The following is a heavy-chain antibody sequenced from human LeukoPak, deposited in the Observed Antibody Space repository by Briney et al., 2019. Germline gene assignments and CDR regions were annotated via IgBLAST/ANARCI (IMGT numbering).Heavy chain of an antibody. CDR2: ISAYNGNT. J-gene: IGHJ5*02. CDR1: GYTFTNFG. D-gene: IGHD3-16*02. CDR3: ARDLSSWFDP. Sequence: GASVKVSCKGSGYTFTNFGISWVRQAPGQGLEWMGWISAYNGNTNYAQKLQGRVTMTTDTSTSTAYMELRSLRSDDTAVYYCARDLSSWFDPWGQGTLVTVSS. V-gene: IGHV1-18*01.